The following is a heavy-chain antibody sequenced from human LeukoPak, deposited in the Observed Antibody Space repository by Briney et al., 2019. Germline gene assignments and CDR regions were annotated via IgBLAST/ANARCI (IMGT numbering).Heavy chain of an antibody. D-gene: IGHD6-19*01. CDR2: IYSGDST. V-gene: IGHV3-53*01. CDR3: ARGTGYSSGWYRGYYFDY. J-gene: IGHJ4*02. CDR1: GFTFNNYW. Sequence: GGSLRLSCAASGFTFNNYWMSWVRQAPGKGLEWVSVIYSGDSTYYADSVKGRFTISRDNSKNTLYVQMNSLRAEDTAVYYCARGTGYSSGWYRGYYFDYWGQGTLVTVSS.